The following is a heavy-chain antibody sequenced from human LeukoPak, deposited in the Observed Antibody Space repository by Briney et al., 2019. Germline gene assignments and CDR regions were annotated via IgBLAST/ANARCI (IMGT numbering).Heavy chain of an antibody. CDR2: ISAYNGNT. CDR1: GYTFTSYG. Sequence: ASVKVSCKASGYTFTSYGISWVRQAPGQGLEWMGWISAYNGNTNYAQKLQSRVTMTTDTSTSTAYMELRSLRSDDPAVYYCARDFYQSIGSGWPDWGQGTLVTVSS. D-gene: IGHD6-19*01. J-gene: IGHJ4*02. CDR3: ARDFYQSIGSGWPD. V-gene: IGHV1-18*01.